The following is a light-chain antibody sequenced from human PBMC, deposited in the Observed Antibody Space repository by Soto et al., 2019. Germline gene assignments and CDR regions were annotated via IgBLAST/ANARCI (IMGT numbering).Light chain of an antibody. Sequence: DIQMTQSPSSLSASVGDRVTITCRASQSISSYLNWYRQKPGKAPKLLIYAASSLQSGVPSRFSGSGSGTDFTLTISSLQPEDFATYYCQQSYSTPWGFGQGTKVEIK. CDR2: AAS. CDR1: QSISSY. CDR3: QQSYSTPWG. J-gene: IGKJ1*01. V-gene: IGKV1-39*01.